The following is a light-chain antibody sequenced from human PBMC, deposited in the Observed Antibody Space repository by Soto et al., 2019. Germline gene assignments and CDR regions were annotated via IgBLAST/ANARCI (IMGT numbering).Light chain of an antibody. J-gene: IGKJ1*01. Sequence: EIVLTHSPGTRSLSPGERATLSCRASQSVGTNDLAWYQQKPGQAPRLVIYDASSSAAGTPDRFSAGGSGTDFTLTISRVEPEDFAVYYCQQYASSPLTFGRGTKVDIK. CDR3: QQYASSPLT. CDR1: QSVGTND. V-gene: IGKV3-20*01. CDR2: DAS.